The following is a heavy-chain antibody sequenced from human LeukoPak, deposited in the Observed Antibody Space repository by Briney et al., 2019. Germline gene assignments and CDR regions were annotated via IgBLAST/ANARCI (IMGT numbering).Heavy chain of an antibody. CDR3: AKEGPSSSWYSGWFDP. CDR1: GFTFDDYA. CDR2: ISWNSGSI. Sequence: PGRSLRLSCAASGFTFDDYAMHWVRQAPGKGLEWVSGISWNSGSIGYADSVKGRFTISRDNAKNSLYLQMNSLRAEDMALYYCAKEGPSSSWYSGWFDPWGQGTLATVPS. D-gene: IGHD6-13*01. V-gene: IGHV3-9*03. J-gene: IGHJ5*02.